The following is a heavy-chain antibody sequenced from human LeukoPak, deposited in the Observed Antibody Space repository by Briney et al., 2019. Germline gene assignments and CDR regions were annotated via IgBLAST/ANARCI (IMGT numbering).Heavy chain of an antibody. Sequence: GGSLRLSCAASGFTFSSYGMHWVRQAPGKGLEWVAVISYDGSNKYYADSVKGRFTISRDNSKNTLYLQMNSLRAEDTAVYYCARDLPWFDPWGQGTLVTVSS. CDR2: ISYDGSNK. J-gene: IGHJ5*02. V-gene: IGHV3-30*03. CDR3: ARDLPWFDP. CDR1: GFTFSSYG.